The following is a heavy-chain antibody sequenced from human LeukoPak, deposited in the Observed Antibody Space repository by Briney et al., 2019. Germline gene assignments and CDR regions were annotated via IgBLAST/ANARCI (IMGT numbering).Heavy chain of an antibody. CDR1: GFPFGSYG. CDR3: AREHIVVVPAAMVYYYYYMDV. D-gene: IGHD2-2*01. Sequence: PGGSLRLSCAASGFPFGSYGMNWVRQAPGKGLEWVSGINSDGSSTSYADSVKGRFTISRDNAKNTLYLQMNSLRAADTAVYYCAREHIVVVPAAMVYYYYYMDVWGKGTTVTISS. CDR2: INSDGSST. V-gene: IGHV3-74*01. J-gene: IGHJ6*03.